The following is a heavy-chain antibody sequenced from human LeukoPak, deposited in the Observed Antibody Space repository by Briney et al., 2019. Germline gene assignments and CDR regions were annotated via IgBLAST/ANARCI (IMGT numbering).Heavy chain of an antibody. CDR2: IKHSGST. J-gene: IGHJ4*02. V-gene: IGHV4-34*01. CDR1: GGSFSGYY. Sequence: SETLSLTCAVYGGSFSGYYWSWIRQPPGKGLEWIGEIKHSGSTNYNPSLKSRVTISVDTSKNQFSLKLSSATAADTAVYYCARPRGIFGVVFDYWGQGTLVTVSS. D-gene: IGHD3-3*02. CDR3: ARPRGIFGVVFDY.